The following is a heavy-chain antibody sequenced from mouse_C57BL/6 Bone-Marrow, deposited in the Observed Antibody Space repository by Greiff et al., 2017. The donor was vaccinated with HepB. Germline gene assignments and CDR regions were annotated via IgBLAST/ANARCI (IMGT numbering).Heavy chain of an antibody. CDR2: ISSGSSTI. CDR1: GFTFSDYG. Sequence: VQLKESGGGLVKPGGSLKLSCAASGFTFSDYGMHWVRQAPEKGLEWVAYISSGSSTIYYADTVKGRFTISRDNAKNTLFLQMTSLRSEDTAMYYCARPITEGYFDVWGTGTTVTVSS. J-gene: IGHJ1*03. D-gene: IGHD1-3*01. CDR3: ARPITEGYFDV. V-gene: IGHV5-17*01.